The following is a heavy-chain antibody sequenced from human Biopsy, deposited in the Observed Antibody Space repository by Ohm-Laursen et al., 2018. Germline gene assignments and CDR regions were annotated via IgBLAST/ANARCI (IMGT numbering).Heavy chain of an antibody. V-gene: IGHV3-9*01. Sequence: SLRLSCTASGFTFDNYAMHWVRQTPGKGLEWVSGLTWNSANIGYADSVKGRFTISRDNSKNTVYLQMNSLRAEDTAVYYCARDRREHYQFDSWGQGTRVTVSS. CDR1: GFTFDNYA. J-gene: IGHJ4*02. CDR3: ARDRREHYQFDS. D-gene: IGHD1-26*01. CDR2: LTWNSANI.